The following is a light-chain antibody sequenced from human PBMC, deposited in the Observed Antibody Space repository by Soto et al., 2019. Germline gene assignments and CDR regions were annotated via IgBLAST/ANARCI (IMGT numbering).Light chain of an antibody. CDR1: QNIDIY. CDR2: TRS. Sequence: DVQMTQSPSSLSASVGDRVTITCRASQNIDIYLHWYQQKPGRPPTLLIYTRSRLQSGVPTRFSGSGSGTDFTLTISNLQPEDFATYSCQQSYITPPAFGQGTNVDIK. V-gene: IGKV1-39*01. J-gene: IGKJ2*01. CDR3: QQSYITPPA.